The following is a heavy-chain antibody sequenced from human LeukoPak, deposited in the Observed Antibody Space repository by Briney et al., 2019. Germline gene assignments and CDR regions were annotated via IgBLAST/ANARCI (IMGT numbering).Heavy chain of an antibody. J-gene: IGHJ5*02. CDR1: GGSISSGSYY. V-gene: IGHV4-61*02. D-gene: IGHD3-3*01. Sequence: SQTLSLTCTVSGGSISSGSYYWSWIRQPAGKGLEWIGRIYTSGSTNYNPSLKSRVTMSVDTSKNQFSLKLSSVTAADTAVYYCARAYYDFWSEYNWFDPWGQGTLVTVSS. CDR2: IYTSGST. CDR3: ARAYYDFWSEYNWFDP.